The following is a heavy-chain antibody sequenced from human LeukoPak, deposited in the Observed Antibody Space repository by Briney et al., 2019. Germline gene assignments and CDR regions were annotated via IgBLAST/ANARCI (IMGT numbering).Heavy chain of an antibody. CDR3: AKNVYDSRNYYLDS. CDR2: ISSTGAGT. Sequence: GGSLRLPCGASGFTFSSYAMSWVRQAPGKGPEWVSAISSTGAGTYYADSVKGRFTISRDNSKNTLYLQVNSLRAEDTAIYYCAKNVYDSRNYYLDSWGQGTLVTVSS. CDR1: GFTFSSYA. D-gene: IGHD3-10*01. J-gene: IGHJ4*02. V-gene: IGHV3-23*01.